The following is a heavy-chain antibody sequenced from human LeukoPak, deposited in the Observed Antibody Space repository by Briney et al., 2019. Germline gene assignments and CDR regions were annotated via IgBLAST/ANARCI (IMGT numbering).Heavy chain of an antibody. CDR1: GGSISSSSYY. J-gene: IGHJ4*02. Sequence: SETLSLTCTVSGGSISSSSYYWGWIRQPPGKGLEWIGEINHSGSTNYNPSLKSRVTISVDTSKNQFSLKLSSVTAADTAVYYCARGLNYGDWGQGTLVTVSS. CDR2: INHSGST. CDR3: ARGLNYGD. V-gene: IGHV4-39*07. D-gene: IGHD4-17*01.